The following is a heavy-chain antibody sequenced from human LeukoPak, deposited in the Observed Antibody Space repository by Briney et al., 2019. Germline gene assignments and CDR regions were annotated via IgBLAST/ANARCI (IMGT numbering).Heavy chain of an antibody. CDR3: ARDFRGCGGDCLRYYYGMDV. Sequence: GGSLRLSCAASGFTFSSYAMHWVRQAPGKGLEWVAVISYDGSNKYYADSVKGRFTISRDNSKNTLYLQMNSLRAEDTAVYYCARDFRGCGGDCLRYYYGMDVWGQGTTVTVSS. J-gene: IGHJ6*02. V-gene: IGHV3-30-3*01. CDR2: ISYDGSNK. CDR1: GFTFSSYA. D-gene: IGHD2-21*02.